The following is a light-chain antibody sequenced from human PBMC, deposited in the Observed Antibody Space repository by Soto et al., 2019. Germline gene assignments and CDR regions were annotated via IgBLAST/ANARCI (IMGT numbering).Light chain of an antibody. CDR3: QQYDSLPLT. CDR2: DVS. V-gene: IGKV1-33*01. Sequence: IQITQSPPSQGVTVDVRVTITCQASQDISNYLHWFQQKPGKAPQLLIFDVSNLQTGVPSRFSGGGSGTDFALTISSLEPEDIATYYCQQYDSLPLTFGQGTRLEIK. J-gene: IGKJ5*01. CDR1: QDISNY.